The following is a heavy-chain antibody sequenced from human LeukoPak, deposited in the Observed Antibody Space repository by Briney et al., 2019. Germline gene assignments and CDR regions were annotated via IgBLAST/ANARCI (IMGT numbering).Heavy chain of an antibody. CDR1: GYTFSTYY. Sequence: ASVKLSLTSSGYTFSTYYMHWVRQAPGQGLEWMGVINPSADSTSYAQKFQGRVIMTRDTSTSTVYMELNSLTSEDTAVYYCARDHSGIQHWFDSWGQGTLVTVSS. J-gene: IGHJ5*01. CDR3: ARDHSGIQHWFDS. D-gene: IGHD1-26*01. CDR2: INPSADST. V-gene: IGHV1-46*01.